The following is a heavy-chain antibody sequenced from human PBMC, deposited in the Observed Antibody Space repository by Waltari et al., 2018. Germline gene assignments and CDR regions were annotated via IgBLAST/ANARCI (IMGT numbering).Heavy chain of an antibody. CDR3: AKDPVGWLVHGDY. V-gene: IGHV3-23*04. J-gene: IGHJ4*02. D-gene: IGHD6-19*01. Sequence: EVQLVGSGGGLVQPGGSLRLSCAASGFTFSSYAMSWVRQAPGKGREGVAASSGSGGRKYYADAGKGRFTISRDNSKNKRYLQMNSLRDEDTAVYYCAKDPVGWLVHGDYWGQGTLVTVSS. CDR1: GFTFSSYA. CDR2: SSGSGGRK.